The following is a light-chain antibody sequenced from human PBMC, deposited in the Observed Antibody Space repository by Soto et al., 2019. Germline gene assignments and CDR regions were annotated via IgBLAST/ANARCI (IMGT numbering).Light chain of an antibody. Sequence: EIVLTQSPGTLSLSPGERANLSCRASRSVNSSYLAWYQKKPGQAPRLLISCASSSATSTPDRFSGSGSGTDFSLTISRLVPEDCAVYYCQQYGSSPWTFGQGTKVDIK. CDR2: CAS. V-gene: IGKV3-20*01. CDR3: QQYGSSPWT. CDR1: RSVNSSY. J-gene: IGKJ1*01.